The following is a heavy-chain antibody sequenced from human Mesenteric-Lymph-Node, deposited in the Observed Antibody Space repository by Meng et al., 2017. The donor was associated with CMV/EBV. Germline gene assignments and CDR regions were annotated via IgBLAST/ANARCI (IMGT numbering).Heavy chain of an antibody. CDR3: ARYSGSFQVDY. CDR2: ITGSAGST. Sequence: SCTVSGFSFSRYAMSWVRQAPGKGLEWVSSITGSAGSTYYADSVKGRFTVSRDNAKNSLYLQMNSLRAEDTAVYYCARYSGSFQVDYWGQGTLVTVSS. D-gene: IGHD1-26*01. J-gene: IGHJ4*02. CDR1: GFSFSRYA. V-gene: IGHV3-23*01.